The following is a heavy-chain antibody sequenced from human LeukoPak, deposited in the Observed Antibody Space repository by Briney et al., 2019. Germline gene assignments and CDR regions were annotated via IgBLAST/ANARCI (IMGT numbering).Heavy chain of an antibody. CDR2: ISWNSGSI. CDR1: GFTFDDYA. Sequence: PGRSLRLSCAASGFTFDDYAMLWVRQAPGKGLEWVSGISWNSGSIGYADSVKGRFTISRDNAKNSLYLQMNSLRAEDTALYYCAKAYYDFWSGYYTFDYWGQGTLVTVSS. V-gene: IGHV3-9*01. D-gene: IGHD3-3*01. CDR3: AKAYYDFWSGYYTFDY. J-gene: IGHJ4*02.